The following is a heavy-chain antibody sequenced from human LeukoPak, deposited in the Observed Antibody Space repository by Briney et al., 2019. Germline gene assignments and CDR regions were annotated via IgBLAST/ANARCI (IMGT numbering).Heavy chain of an antibody. CDR1: GYTFTGYY. Sequence: ASVKVSCKASGYTFTGYYMHWVRQAPGQGLEWMGWINPNSGGTNYAQKFQGRVTMTRDTSISTAYMEPSRLRSDDTAVYYCARVGLYYDILTGYYPYFDYWGQGTLVTVSS. CDR2: INPNSGGT. CDR3: ARVGLYYDILTGYYPYFDY. J-gene: IGHJ4*02. D-gene: IGHD3-9*01. V-gene: IGHV1-2*02.